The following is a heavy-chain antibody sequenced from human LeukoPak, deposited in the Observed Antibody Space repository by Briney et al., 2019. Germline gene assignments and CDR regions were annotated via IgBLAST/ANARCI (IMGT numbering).Heavy chain of an antibody. V-gene: IGHV4-34*01. Sequence: PSETLSLTCAVYGGSFSGYYWSWIRQPPGKGLEWIGEINHSGSTNYNPSLKSRVTISVDTSKNQFSLKLSSVTAADTAVYYCAKPNSSWYRRGYFQHWGQGTLVTVSS. CDR2: INHSGST. J-gene: IGHJ1*01. CDR1: GGSFSGYY. CDR3: AKPNSSWYRRGYFQH. D-gene: IGHD6-13*01.